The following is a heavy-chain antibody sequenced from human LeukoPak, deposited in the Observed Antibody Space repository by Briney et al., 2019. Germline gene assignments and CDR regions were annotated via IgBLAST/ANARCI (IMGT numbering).Heavy chain of an antibody. J-gene: IGHJ3*02. Sequence: GGSLRLSCAASGFTFSSYAMSWVRQAPGKGLEWVSSISSSSSYIYYADSVKGRFTISRDNAKNSLYLQMNSLRAEDTAVYYCARVHSSSSMRGAFDIWGQGTMVTVSS. CDR1: GFTFSSYA. V-gene: IGHV3-21*01. CDR3: ARVHSSSSMRGAFDI. D-gene: IGHD6-6*01. CDR2: ISSSSSYI.